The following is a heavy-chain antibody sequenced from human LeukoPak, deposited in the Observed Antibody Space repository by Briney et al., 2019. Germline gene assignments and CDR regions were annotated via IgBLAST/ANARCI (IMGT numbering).Heavy chain of an antibody. CDR3: ARNQGALNDGFDI. Sequence: ASVKVSCKASGYTFTGYYMHWVRQAPGQGLEWMGWINPNSGGTNYAQKFQGRVTMTRDTSISTAYMELSRLRSDDTAVYYCARNQGALNDGFDIWGQGTMVTVSS. J-gene: IGHJ3*02. CDR1: GYTFTGYY. V-gene: IGHV1-2*02. D-gene: IGHD1-26*01. CDR2: INPNSGGT.